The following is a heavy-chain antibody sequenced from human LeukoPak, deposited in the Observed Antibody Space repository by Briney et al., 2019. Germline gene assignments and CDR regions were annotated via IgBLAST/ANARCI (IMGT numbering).Heavy chain of an antibody. D-gene: IGHD1-26*01. CDR1: GYSISSGYY. CDR2: VYHSGST. Sequence: PSETLSLTCAVSGYSISSGYYWGWIRQPPGKGLEWVGSVYHSGSTYYNPSLKSRVTISVDTSKNQFSLKLSSVTAADTAVYYCARPVSAGATTDAFDIWGQGTTVTVSS. V-gene: IGHV4-38-2*01. CDR3: ARPVSAGATTDAFDI. J-gene: IGHJ3*02.